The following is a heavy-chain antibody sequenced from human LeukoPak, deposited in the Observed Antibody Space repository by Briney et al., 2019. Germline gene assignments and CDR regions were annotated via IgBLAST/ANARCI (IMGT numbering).Heavy chain of an antibody. CDR3: GRKGEHYYDSGKLWPAWFDL. Sequence: SETLSLTCSVSGGSISPYYWSWIRQPPGKGLELIAYMHSSGSTYYNPSLKSRVAVSMDMSNNMFSLNLTSVTTADTAVYYCGRKGEHYYDSGKLWPAWFDLWGQGILVTVSS. D-gene: IGHD3-22*01. J-gene: IGHJ5*02. V-gene: IGHV4-59*01. CDR1: GGSISPYY. CDR2: MHSSGST.